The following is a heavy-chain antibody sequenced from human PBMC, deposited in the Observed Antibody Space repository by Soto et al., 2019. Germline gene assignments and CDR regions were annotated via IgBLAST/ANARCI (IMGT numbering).Heavy chain of an antibody. CDR2: ISAYNGNT. D-gene: IGHD6-13*01. V-gene: IGHV1-18*04. CDR3: ARARQQLVRRYNWFDP. Sequence: AASVKVSCKASGYTFTSYGISWVRQAPGQGLEWMGWISAYNGNTNYAQKLQGRVTMTTDTSTSTAYMELRSLRSDDTAVYYCARARQQLVRRYNWFDPWGQGTLVTVSS. CDR1: GYTFTSYG. J-gene: IGHJ5*02.